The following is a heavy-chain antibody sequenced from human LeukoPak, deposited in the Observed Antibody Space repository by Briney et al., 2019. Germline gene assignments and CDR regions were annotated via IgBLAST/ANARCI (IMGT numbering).Heavy chain of an antibody. CDR3: ARRSAVTTHFDF. CDR1: GGSISSGGYY. V-gene: IGHV4-30-2*05. J-gene: IGHJ4*02. Sequence: PSETLSLTCTVSGGSISSGGYYWSWIRQPPGKGLEWIGYIYHSGSTYYNPSLKSRVTISVDTSQNQFSLRLSSVTAADTAVYYCARRSAVTTHFDFWGQGTLVTVSS. CDR2: IYHSGST. D-gene: IGHD4-17*01.